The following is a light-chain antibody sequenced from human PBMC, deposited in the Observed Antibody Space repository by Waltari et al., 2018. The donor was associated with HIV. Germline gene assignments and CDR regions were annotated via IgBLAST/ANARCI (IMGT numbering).Light chain of an antibody. CDR1: QSVLYSSNNENY. J-gene: IGKJ1*01. CDR2: WAS. Sequence: DIVMTQSPDSLAVSLGERATINCKSSQSVLYSSNNENYLAWYQQKPRQPPKLLIYWASTRESGVPDRFSGSGSGTDFTLTISSLQAEDVAVYYCQQYYSPPGWTFGQGTKVEIK. V-gene: IGKV4-1*01. CDR3: QQYYSPPGWT.